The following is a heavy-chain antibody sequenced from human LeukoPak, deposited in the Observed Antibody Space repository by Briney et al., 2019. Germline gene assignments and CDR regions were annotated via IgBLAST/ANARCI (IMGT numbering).Heavy chain of an antibody. D-gene: IGHD3-22*01. V-gene: IGHV3-21*01. CDR2: ISSSSSYI. J-gene: IGHJ4*02. CDR3: ARGGSSGYYPYGY. Sequence: PGGSLRLSCAASGFTFSSYSMNWVRQAPGKGLEWVSSISSSSSYIYYADSVKGRFTISRDNAKNSLYLRMNSLRAEDTAVYYCARGGSSGYYPYGYWGQGTLVTVSS. CDR1: GFTFSSYS.